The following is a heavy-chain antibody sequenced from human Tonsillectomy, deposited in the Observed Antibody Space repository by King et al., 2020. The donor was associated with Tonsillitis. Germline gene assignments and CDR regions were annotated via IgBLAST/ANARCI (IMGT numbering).Heavy chain of an antibody. J-gene: IGHJ3*01. CDR2: IYWDDDK. Sequence: ITLKESGPTLVKPTQTLTLTCSFSGFSLTTSGVGVGWIRQPPGKALEWLALIYWDDDKRYRPSLKTRLTISKDTSKDQVVLTMTNVDPVATATYFCARINSGYCAAAPIRDAFDLWGQGTMVTVSS. CDR1: GFSLTTSGVG. CDR3: ARINSGYCAAAPIRDAFDL. V-gene: IGHV2-5*02. D-gene: IGHD2-15*01.